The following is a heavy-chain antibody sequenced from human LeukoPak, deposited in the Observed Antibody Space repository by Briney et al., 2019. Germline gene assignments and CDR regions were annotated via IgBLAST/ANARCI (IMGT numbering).Heavy chain of an antibody. D-gene: IGHD2-2*01. V-gene: IGHV4-31*03. J-gene: IGHJ3*02. CDR2: IYYSGST. CDR1: GGSLSIGGYY. Sequence: SQTLSLTCTVSGGSLSIGGYYWSWIRQHPGKGLEWIGYIYYSGSTYYNPSLKSRVTISVDTSKNQFSLNLSSVTAADTAVYYCARSRSGVAVPAAIVAFDIWGQGTMVTVSS. CDR3: ARSRSGVAVPAAIVAFDI.